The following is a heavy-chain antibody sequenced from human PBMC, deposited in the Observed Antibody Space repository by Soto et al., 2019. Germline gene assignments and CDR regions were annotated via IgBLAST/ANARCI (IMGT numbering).Heavy chain of an antibody. V-gene: IGHV4-39*01. Sequence: QLQLQESGPGLVKPSETLSLTCTVSGGSISSSSYYWGWIRQPPGKGLEWIGSIYYSGSTYYNPSLKSPVTMSGDPSKNPFPLKLSSVTAADTAVYYCARQGAEDCSSTSCYDWFDPWGQGTLVTVSS. D-gene: IGHD2-2*01. J-gene: IGHJ5*02. CDR2: IYYSGST. CDR3: ARQGAEDCSSTSCYDWFDP. CDR1: GGSISSSSYY.